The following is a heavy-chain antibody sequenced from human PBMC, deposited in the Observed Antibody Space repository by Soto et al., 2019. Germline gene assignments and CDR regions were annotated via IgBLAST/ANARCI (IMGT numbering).Heavy chain of an antibody. D-gene: IGHD1-1*01. J-gene: IGHJ4*02. CDR2: IKTKPDDGTI. Sequence: PGGSLRLSCAASGLIFSYVWMIWVRQAPGKGLEWVGRIKTKPDDGTIDYAAPVRGRFTISRDDSKNTLYLQMTSLTPDDTGVYYCTTSNLGVDFWGPGTLVTVSS. CDR1: GLIFSYVW. V-gene: IGHV3-15*01. CDR3: TTSNLGVDF.